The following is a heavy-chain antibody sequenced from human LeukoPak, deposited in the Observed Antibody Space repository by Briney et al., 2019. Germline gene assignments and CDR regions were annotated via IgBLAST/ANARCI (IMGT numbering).Heavy chain of an antibody. Sequence: PRGSLRLSCAASGFTFSSYAMNWVRQAPGKGLEWVSVIYSGGNTFYVDSVRGRFTISRDNSKNTLYLQMNSLRAEDTAVYYCARGPSSSWWDWGQGTLVTVSS. CDR1: GFTFSSYA. J-gene: IGHJ4*02. V-gene: IGHV3-53*01. CDR3: ARGPSSSWWD. D-gene: IGHD6-13*01. CDR2: IYSGGNT.